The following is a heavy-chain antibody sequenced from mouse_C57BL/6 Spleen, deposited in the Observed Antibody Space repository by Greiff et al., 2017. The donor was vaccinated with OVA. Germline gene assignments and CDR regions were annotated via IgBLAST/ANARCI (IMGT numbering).Heavy chain of an antibody. Sequence: QVQLQQSGAELVRPGTSVKVSCKASGYAFTNYLIEWVKQRPGQGLEWIGVINPGSGGTNYNEKFKGKATLTADKSSSTAYMQLSSLTSEDSAVYFCAREGYYGSRGFFDYWGQGTTLTVSS. J-gene: IGHJ2*01. CDR1: GYAFTNYL. CDR3: AREGYYGSRGFFDY. CDR2: INPGSGGT. V-gene: IGHV1-54*01. D-gene: IGHD1-1*01.